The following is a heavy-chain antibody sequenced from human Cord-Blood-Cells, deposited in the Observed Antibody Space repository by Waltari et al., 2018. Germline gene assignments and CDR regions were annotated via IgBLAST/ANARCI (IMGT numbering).Heavy chain of an antibody. D-gene: IGHD1-7*01. Sequence: QGQLVQSGAEVKKPGSSGKVSCTASGGTFSRYAISWVRQAPGQGLEWMGGIIPIFGTANYAQKFQGRVTITADESTSTAYMELSSLRSEDTAVYYCARGYNWNFFWFDPWGQGTLVTVSS. J-gene: IGHJ5*02. V-gene: IGHV1-69*01. CDR2: IIPIFGTA. CDR1: GGTFSRYA. CDR3: ARGYNWNFFWFDP.